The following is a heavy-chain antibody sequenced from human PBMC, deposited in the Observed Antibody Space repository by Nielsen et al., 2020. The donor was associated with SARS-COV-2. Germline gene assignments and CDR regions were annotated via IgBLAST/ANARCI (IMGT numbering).Heavy chain of an antibody. CDR3: ARVPVLMIVVVIGDYYFDY. CDR1: GFTFSNAW. Sequence: GGSLRLSCAASGFTFSNAWMSWVRQAPGKGLEWVGRIKSKTDGGTTDYAAPVKGRFTISRDDSKNTLYLQMNSLKTEDTAVYYCARVPVLMIVVVIGDYYFDYWGQGTLVTVSS. V-gene: IGHV3-15*01. CDR2: IKSKTDGGTT. D-gene: IGHD3-22*01. J-gene: IGHJ4*02.